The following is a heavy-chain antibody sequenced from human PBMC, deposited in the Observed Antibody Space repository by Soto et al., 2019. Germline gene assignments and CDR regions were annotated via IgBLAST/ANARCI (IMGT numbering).Heavy chain of an antibody. V-gene: IGHV1-3*01. CDR2: INAGNGNT. CDR1: GYTFTSYA. Sequence: GASVKVSCKASGYTFTSYAMHWVRQAPGQRLEWMGWINAGNGNTKYSQKFQGRVTITRDTSASTAYMELSSLRSEDTAVYYCARGDSSSWYXLDYWGQRTLVTVSS. J-gene: IGHJ4*02. CDR3: ARGDSSSWYXLDY. D-gene: IGHD6-13*01.